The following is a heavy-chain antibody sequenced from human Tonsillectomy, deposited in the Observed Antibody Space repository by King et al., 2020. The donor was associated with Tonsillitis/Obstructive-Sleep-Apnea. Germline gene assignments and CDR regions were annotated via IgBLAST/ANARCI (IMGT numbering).Heavy chain of an antibody. D-gene: IGHD3-22*01. Sequence: PLVASGGGVVQPGESLRLSCAASGFTFSSFGIRWVRQAPGTLLEWVSVVSYDGSNKYYADSVTGRFTSSRDNSKTTVYLQMNSLRAEDTAVYYCAKAHHDSSGYYFDYWGQGTLVTVSS. V-gene: IGHV3-30*18. CDR3: AKAHHDSSGYYFDY. CDR1: GFTFSSFG. J-gene: IGHJ4*02. CDR2: VSYDGSNK.